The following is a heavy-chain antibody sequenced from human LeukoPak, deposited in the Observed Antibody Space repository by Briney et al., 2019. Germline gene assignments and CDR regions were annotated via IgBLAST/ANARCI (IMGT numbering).Heavy chain of an antibody. Sequence: GGTLRLSCAASGFTFSSYGMSWVRQAPGKGLEWVSGISGSGGSTYYADSVKGRFTISRDNSKNTLYLQMNSLRAEDTAVCYCAKDLIAGPYYDSSGYSVDYWGQGTLVTVSS. V-gene: IGHV3-23*01. CDR1: GFTFSSYG. CDR3: AKDLIAGPYYDSSGYSVDY. CDR2: ISGSGGST. J-gene: IGHJ4*02. D-gene: IGHD3-22*01.